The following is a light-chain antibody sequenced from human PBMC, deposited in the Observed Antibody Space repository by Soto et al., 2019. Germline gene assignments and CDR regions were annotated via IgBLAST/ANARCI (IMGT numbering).Light chain of an antibody. CDR1: SSDVGSYNL. CDR3: CSYAGSSSLWV. Sequence: QSVLTQPASVSGYPGQSITISCTGTSSDVGSYNLVSWYQQHPGKAPKLMIYEVSKRPSGVSNRFSGSKSGNTASLTISGLQAEDEADYYCCSYAGSSSLWVFGTGTQLTVL. CDR2: EVS. J-gene: IGLJ1*01. V-gene: IGLV2-23*02.